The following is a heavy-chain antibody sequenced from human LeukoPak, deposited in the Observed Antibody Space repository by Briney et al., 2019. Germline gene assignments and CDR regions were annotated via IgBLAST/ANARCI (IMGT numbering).Heavy chain of an antibody. CDR1: GFSFNSYW. CDR2: IDPDGSEK. D-gene: IGHD3-10*01. V-gene: IGHV3-7*01. J-gene: IGHJ4*02. Sequence: PGGSLRLSCAASGFSFNSYWMSWVRQATGKGLEWVANIDPDGSEKQYGDSVKGRFTTSRDNAKNSLYLQMNSLRAEDTAIYYCARIYYFGDNNWRYFDNWGQGTLVTLSS. CDR3: ARIYYFGDNNWRYFDN.